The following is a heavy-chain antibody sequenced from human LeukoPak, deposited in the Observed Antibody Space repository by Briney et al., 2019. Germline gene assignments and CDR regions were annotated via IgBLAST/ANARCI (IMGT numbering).Heavy chain of an antibody. Sequence: GGSLRLSCAASGFTFSDSALHWVRQASGKGLEWVGRIRSTANGYATAYAASVKGRFTISRDDSKNTAYLQMDSLKTEDTAVYYCTGNYYGSGSYADFDYWGQGTLVTVSS. V-gene: IGHV3-73*01. CDR1: GFTFSDSA. CDR2: IRSTANGYAT. D-gene: IGHD3-10*01. J-gene: IGHJ4*02. CDR3: TGNYYGSGSYADFDY.